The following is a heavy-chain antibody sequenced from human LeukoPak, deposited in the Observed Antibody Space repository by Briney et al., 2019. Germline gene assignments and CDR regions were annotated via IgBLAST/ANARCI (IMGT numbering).Heavy chain of an antibody. CDR2: IKSNADGGTT. J-gene: IGHJ4*02. CDR1: GFTFSNAW. D-gene: IGHD1-1*01. Sequence: GGSLRLSCAGSGFTFSNAWMSWVRQAPGKGLELVGRIKSNADGGTTDYAAPVKDRFTISRDDSKNTLFLQMNSLKTEDTAVYYCIWNDAGDYWGQGTLVTVSS. CDR3: IWNDAGDY. V-gene: IGHV3-15*01.